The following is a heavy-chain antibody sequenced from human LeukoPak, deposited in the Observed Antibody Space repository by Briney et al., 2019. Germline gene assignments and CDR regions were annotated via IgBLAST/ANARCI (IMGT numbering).Heavy chain of an antibody. CDR3: AKGGCTSGYCGFDY. CDR1: GFTFNSYA. V-gene: IGHV3-23*01. D-gene: IGHD3-22*01. J-gene: IGHJ4*02. Sequence: PGGSLRLSCAASGFTFNSYAMSWGRQAPPKGLEWVSHISGSGGDTYYADSVKGRFTISRDNSKNTLYLQMNSLRAEDTAVYYCAKGGCTSGYCGFDYWGQGSLVTVSS. CDR2: ISGSGGDT.